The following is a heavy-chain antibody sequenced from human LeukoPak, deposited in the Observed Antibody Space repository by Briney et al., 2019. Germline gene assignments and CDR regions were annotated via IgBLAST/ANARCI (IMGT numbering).Heavy chain of an antibody. CDR3: AILTTVHDAFDI. V-gene: IGHV3-30*02. CDR1: GFTFSSYA. Sequence: GGSLRLSCSASGFTFSSYAMHWVRQAPGKGLEWVAFIRYDGSNKYYADSVKGRFTISRDNSKNTLYLQMNSLRAEDTAVYYCAILTTVHDAFDIWGQGTMVTVSS. D-gene: IGHD4-17*01. J-gene: IGHJ3*02. CDR2: IRYDGSNK.